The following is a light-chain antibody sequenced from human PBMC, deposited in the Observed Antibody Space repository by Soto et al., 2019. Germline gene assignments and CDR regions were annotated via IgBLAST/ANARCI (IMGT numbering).Light chain of an antibody. J-gene: IGLJ1*01. CDR3: SSYTSSSTYV. CDR1: SSDVGYYNY. CDR2: DVN. Sequence: QSALTQPASVSGSPGQSIAISCTGTSSDVGYYNYVSWYQQHPGKAPNVMIYDVNNQPSGVPDRFSGSKSGNTASLTISGLQAEDEADYYCSSYTSSSTYVFGTGTKLTVL. V-gene: IGLV2-14*01.